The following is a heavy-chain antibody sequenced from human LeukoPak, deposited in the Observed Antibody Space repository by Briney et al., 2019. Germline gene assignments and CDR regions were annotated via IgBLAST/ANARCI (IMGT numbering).Heavy chain of an antibody. V-gene: IGHV4-34*01. J-gene: IGHJ4*02. CDR2: INHSGSN. Sequence: AETLSLTCAVYGGSFSGYYWSWIRQPPGKGLEWIGEINHSGSNNYNPYLKSRVTISVDTSKNQFSLKLSSVTAADTAVYYCARGRTWGGWGGRYYFDYWGQGTLVTVSS. D-gene: IGHD3-16*01. CDR1: GGSFSGYY. CDR3: ARGRTWGGWGGRYYFDY.